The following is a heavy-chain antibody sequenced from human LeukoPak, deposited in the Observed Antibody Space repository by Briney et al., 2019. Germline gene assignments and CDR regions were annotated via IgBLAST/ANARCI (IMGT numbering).Heavy chain of an antibody. V-gene: IGHV5-10-1*01. J-gene: IGHJ4*02. CDR2: VDPIDTNT. CDR1: GYSFTSYW. Sequence: AESLKISCKGSGYSFTSYWISWVRQMPGKSLEWMGRVDPIDTNTKYSPACQRHVTFSAAKSISTAFLQWSSLEASDTAIYYCARGGWLDDYWGQGTLVTVSS. D-gene: IGHD6-19*01. CDR3: ARGGWLDDY.